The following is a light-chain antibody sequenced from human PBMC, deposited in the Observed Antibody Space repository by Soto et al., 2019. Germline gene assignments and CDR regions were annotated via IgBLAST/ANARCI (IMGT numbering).Light chain of an antibody. CDR2: KAS. CDR3: QQYKSFWT. J-gene: IGKJ1*01. CDR1: QSVSTW. Sequence: DIQMTQCPSTLSASVGDRVTITCRASQSVSTWLAWYQQKPGKAPKLLIYKASNLESGVPSRLSGSGSGTEFTLTISSLKSEDFATYYCQQYKSFWTFGQGTKVDIK. V-gene: IGKV1-5*03.